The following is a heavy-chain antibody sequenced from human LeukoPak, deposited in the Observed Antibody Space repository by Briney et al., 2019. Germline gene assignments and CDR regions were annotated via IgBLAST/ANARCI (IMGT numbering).Heavy chain of an antibody. J-gene: IGHJ4*02. Sequence: ASVKVSCKVSGYTLTELSMHWVRQAPGQGLEWMGIINPSGGSTSYAQKFQGRVTMTRDTSTSTVYMELSSLRSEDTAVYYCARSPYYYDSSGYYYWGQGTLVTVSS. CDR2: INPSGGST. V-gene: IGHV1-46*01. CDR1: GYTLTELS. D-gene: IGHD3-22*01. CDR3: ARSPYYYDSSGYYY.